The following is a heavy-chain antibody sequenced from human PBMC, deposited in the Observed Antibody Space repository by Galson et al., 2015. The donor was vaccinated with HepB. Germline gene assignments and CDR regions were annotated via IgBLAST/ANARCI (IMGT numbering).Heavy chain of an antibody. CDR1: GGTFSSYA. CDR2: IIPIFGTA. V-gene: IGHV1-69*13. Sequence: SVKVSCKASGGTFSSYAISWVRQAPGQGLEWMGGIIPIFGTANYAQKFQGRVTITADESTSTAYMELSSLRSEDTAVYYCARVPYIVVVPAAPPYYYMDVWGKGTTVTVSS. CDR3: ARVPYIVVVPAAPPYYYMDV. D-gene: IGHD2-2*01. J-gene: IGHJ6*03.